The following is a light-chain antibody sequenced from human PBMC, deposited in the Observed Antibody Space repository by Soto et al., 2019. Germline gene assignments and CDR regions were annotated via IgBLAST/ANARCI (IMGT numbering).Light chain of an antibody. CDR3: SSYTSSSTLV. Sequence: QSVLTQSASVSGSPGQSITISCTGTSSDVGGYKYDSWYQQHPGKAPKLMIFEVRNRPSGVSNRFSGSKSGNTASLTISGRQAEDEADYYCSSYTSSSTLVFGTGTKVTVL. V-gene: IGLV2-14*01. J-gene: IGLJ1*01. CDR2: EVR. CDR1: SSDVGGYKY.